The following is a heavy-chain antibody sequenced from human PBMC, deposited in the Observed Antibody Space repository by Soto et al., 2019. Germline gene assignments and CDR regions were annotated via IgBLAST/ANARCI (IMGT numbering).Heavy chain of an antibody. CDR3: AKTGPYDILTYWYFDL. CDR2: IYYSGTT. CDR1: GDSISSSSYY. J-gene: IGHJ2*01. D-gene: IGHD3-9*01. Sequence: SETLSLTCSVSGDSISSSSYYWAWIRQPPGKGLEWIGSIYYSGTTYYNPSLESRVTISIDTSKNQFSLKVSSLTAADTAVYYCAKTGPYDILTYWYFDLWGRGTLVTVSS. V-gene: IGHV4-39*01.